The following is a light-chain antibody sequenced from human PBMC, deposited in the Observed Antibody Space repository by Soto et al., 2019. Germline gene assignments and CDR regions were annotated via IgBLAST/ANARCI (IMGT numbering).Light chain of an antibody. CDR1: QSLNNN. Sequence: EIVMTQSPATLSVSPGERATLSCRASQSLNNNLAWYQQKPGQAPRLLIYFASTRATGIPARFSGSGSGTHLSLTSRSLQSEDFAFYYWQQYSAWPLTFGGGTKVETK. CDR3: QQYSAWPLT. CDR2: FAS. V-gene: IGKV3-15*01. J-gene: IGKJ4*01.